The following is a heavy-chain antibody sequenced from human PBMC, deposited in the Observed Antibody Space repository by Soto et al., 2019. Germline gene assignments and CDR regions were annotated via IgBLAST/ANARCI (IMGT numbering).Heavy chain of an antibody. CDR1: GFSFSSFA. V-gene: IGHV3-23*01. CDR3: AKGVELDV. J-gene: IGHJ6*04. Sequence: VLLLESGGGLVQPGGSLRLSCEASGFSFSSFAMNWVRQAPGKGLEWVSAIGDSGASTYYADPVKGRFTISRDNSRNTLYLQLNSLRAEDTAVYYCAKGVELDVWGNGTTVTVSS. CDR2: IGDSGAST. D-gene: IGHD1-26*01.